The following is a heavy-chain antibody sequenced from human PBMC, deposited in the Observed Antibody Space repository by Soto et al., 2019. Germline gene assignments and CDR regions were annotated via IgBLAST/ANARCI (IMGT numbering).Heavy chain of an antibody. D-gene: IGHD1-26*01. V-gene: IGHV1-3*01. J-gene: IGHJ6*02. CDR3: GRSVVGATGEILYNAMDV. CDR2: INAANGDT. CDR1: GYTFTSYA. Sequence: QVQLVQSGAEVKKPGASVQVSCKASGYTFTSYALHWVRQARGERPEWMGWINAANGDTKYSKKFQGRVTITRDTSESTGYMELSSLRSEDTAVYFCGRSVVGATGEILYNAMDVWGQGTTVTVSS.